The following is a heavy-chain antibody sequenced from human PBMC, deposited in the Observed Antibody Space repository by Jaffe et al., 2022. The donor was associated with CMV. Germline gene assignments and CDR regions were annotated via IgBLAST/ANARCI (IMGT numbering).Heavy chain of an antibody. J-gene: IGHJ4*02. D-gene: IGHD3-3*02. CDR2: IWYDGSNK. CDR3: ARDREGAALMEYYFDY. CDR1: GFTFSSYG. V-gene: IGHV3-33*01. Sequence: QVQLVESGGGVVQPGRSLRLSCAASGFTFSSYGMHWVRQAPGKGLEWVAVIWYDGSNKYYADSVKGRFTISRDNSKNTLYLQMNSLRAEDTAVYYCARDREGAALMEYYFDYWGQGTLVTVSS.